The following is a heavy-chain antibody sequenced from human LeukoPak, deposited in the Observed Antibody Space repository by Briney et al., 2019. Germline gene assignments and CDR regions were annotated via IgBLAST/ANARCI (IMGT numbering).Heavy chain of an antibody. CDR3: ATEYSSGWYRFDY. CDR1: GGTFSSYA. D-gene: IGHD6-19*01. Sequence: ASVKVSCKASGGTFSSYAISWVRPAPGQGLEWMGGIIPIFGTANYAQKFQGRVTITADESTSTAYMELSSLRSEDTAVYYCATEYSSGWYRFDYWGQGTLVTVSS. J-gene: IGHJ4*02. CDR2: IIPIFGTA. V-gene: IGHV1-69*13.